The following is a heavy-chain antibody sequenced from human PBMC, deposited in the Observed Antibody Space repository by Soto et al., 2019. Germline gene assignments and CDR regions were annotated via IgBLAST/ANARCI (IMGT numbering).Heavy chain of an antibody. CDR2: ISGSGGST. D-gene: IGHD3-22*01. J-gene: IGHJ4*02. V-gene: IGHV3-23*01. CDR1: GFTFSSYA. Sequence: GGSLRLSCAASGFTFSSYAMSWVRQAPGKGLEWVSAISGSGGSTYYADSVKGRFTISRDNSKNTLYLQMNSLRAEDTAVYYCAKRPADSSGYCFYYFDYWGQGTLVTVSS. CDR3: AKRPADSSGYCFYYFDY.